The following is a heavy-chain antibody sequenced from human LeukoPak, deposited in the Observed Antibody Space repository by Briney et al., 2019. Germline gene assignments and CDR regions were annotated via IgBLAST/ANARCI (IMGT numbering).Heavy chain of an antibody. CDR3: ARDGDYYDSRGDAFDI. J-gene: IGHJ3*02. CDR1: GFAFSRNW. D-gene: IGHD3-22*01. V-gene: IGHV3-21*01. Sequence: GGSLRLPCAVSGFAFSRNWMSWVRQAPGKGLEWVSSISSSSSYIYYADSVKGRFTISRDNAKNSLYLQMNSLRAEDTAVYYCARDGDYYDSRGDAFDIWGQGAMVTVAS. CDR2: ISSSSSYI.